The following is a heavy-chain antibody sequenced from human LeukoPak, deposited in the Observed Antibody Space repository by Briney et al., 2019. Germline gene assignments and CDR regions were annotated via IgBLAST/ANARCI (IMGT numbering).Heavy chain of an antibody. V-gene: IGHV3-21*01. CDR1: GFTFDDYG. J-gene: IGHJ4*02. Sequence: GGSLRLSCAASGFTFDDYGMSWVRQAPGKGLEWVSSISSSSSYIYYADSVKGRFTISRDSAKNSLYLQMNGLRAEDTAVYYCARGGGGNSYGYWGQGTLVTVSS. CDR3: ARGGGGNSYGY. D-gene: IGHD4-23*01. CDR2: ISSSSSYI.